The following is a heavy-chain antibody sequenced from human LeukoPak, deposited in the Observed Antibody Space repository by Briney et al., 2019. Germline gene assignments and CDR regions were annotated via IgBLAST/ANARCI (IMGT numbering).Heavy chain of an antibody. V-gene: IGHV4-31*03. D-gene: IGHD3-9*01. J-gene: IGHJ5*02. Sequence: SQTQSLTCTVSGGSISSGGYYLSRIRPPPGTGLEWIGYIYYSGSTHYNPSLKSRVTISVDTSKNQFSLKLSSVTAADTAVYYCARDMTDWWFDPWGQGTLVTVSS. CDR2: IYYSGST. CDR1: GGSISSGGYY. CDR3: ARDMTDWWFDP.